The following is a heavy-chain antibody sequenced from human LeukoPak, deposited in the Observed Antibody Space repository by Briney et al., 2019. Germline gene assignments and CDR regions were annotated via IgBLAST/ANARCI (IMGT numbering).Heavy chain of an antibody. D-gene: IGHD2-2*02. CDR2: INHSGST. CDR3: ARALSIVVVPAAIIGYYFDY. V-gene: IGHV4-34*01. CDR1: GGSFSGYY. J-gene: IGHJ4*02. Sequence: SETLSLTCAVYGGSFSGYYWSWIRQPPGKGLEWIGEINHSGSTNYNPSLKSRVTISVDTSKNQFSLKLSSVTAADTAVYYCARALSIVVVPAAIIGYYFDYWGQGTLVTVSS.